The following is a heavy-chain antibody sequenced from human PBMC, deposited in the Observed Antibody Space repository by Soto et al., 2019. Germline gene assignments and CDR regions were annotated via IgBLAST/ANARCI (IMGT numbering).Heavy chain of an antibody. D-gene: IGHD3-10*01. CDR1: GFTFSSYW. V-gene: IGHV3-7*01. CDR3: ARDLGGGITMVRGVIISNWFDP. CDR2: IKQDGSEK. J-gene: IGHJ5*02. Sequence: GGSLRLSCAASGFTFSSYWMSWVRQAPGKGLEWVANIKQDGSEKYYVDSVKGRFTISRDNAKNSLYLQMNSLRAEDTAVYYCARDLGGGITMVRGVIISNWFDPWGQGTLVTVSS.